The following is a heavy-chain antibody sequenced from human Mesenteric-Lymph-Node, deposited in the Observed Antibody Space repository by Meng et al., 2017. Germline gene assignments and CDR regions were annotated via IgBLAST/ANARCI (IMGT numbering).Heavy chain of an antibody. J-gene: IGHJ5*02. D-gene: IGHD2-2*01. Sequence: VPRRQVGLGLFKPSGTLSSTCAVIGGSFSGSYWSWSRQPPGKGLEWIGEINHSGSTNYNPSLKSRVTISVDTSKNQFSLKLSSVTAADTAVYYCARRLIEYCSSTSCYSLDPWGQGTLVTVSS. CDR3: ARRLIEYCSSTSCYSLDP. CDR1: GGSFSGSY. CDR2: INHSGST. V-gene: IGHV4-34*01.